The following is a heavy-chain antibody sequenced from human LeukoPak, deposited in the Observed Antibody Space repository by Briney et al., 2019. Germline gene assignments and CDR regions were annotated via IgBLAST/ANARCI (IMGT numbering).Heavy chain of an antibody. CDR1: GFTFSSYS. CDR2: ISYDGSNK. J-gene: IGHJ4*02. CDR3: AKSGRCSSTSCYPTRFFNFDY. Sequence: GGSLRLSCAASGFTFSSYSMNWVRQAPGKGLEWVAVISYDGSNKYYADSVKGRFTISRDNSKNTLYLQMNSLRAEDTAVYYCAKSGRCSSTSCYPTRFFNFDYWGQGTLVTVSS. D-gene: IGHD2-2*01. V-gene: IGHV3-30*18.